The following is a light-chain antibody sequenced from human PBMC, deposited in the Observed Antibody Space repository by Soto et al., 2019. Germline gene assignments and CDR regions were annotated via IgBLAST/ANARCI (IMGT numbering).Light chain of an antibody. CDR3: SSYTGSSTLL. V-gene: IGLV2-14*01. CDR2: EVS. CDR1: SRDVGGYNY. J-gene: IGLJ2*01. Sequence: QSALTQPAPVSGSPGQSITISCTGTSRDVGGYNYVSWYHQHPGKAPKLMIYEVSNRPSGVSNRFSGSKSGKTASLTISGLQAEDEGDFYCSSYTGSSTLLFGGGTKLTVL.